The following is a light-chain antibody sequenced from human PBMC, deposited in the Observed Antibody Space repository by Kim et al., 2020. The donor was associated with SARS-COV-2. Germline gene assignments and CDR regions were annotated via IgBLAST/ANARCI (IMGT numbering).Light chain of an antibody. V-gene: IGLV3-1*01. CDR3: QAWDSSTAWV. CDR2: QDS. CDR1: RLGERLGDKV. Sequence: QTATITCSGDRLGERLGDKVVCWYQQKPGQSPVLVIYQDSKRPSGIPERFSGANSGNTATLTISGTQAMDEADYYCQAWDSSTAWVFGGGTQLTVL. J-gene: IGLJ3*02.